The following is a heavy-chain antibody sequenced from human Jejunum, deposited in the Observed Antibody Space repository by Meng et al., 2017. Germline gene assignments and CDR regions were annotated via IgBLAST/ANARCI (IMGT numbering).Heavy chain of an antibody. D-gene: IGHD5-24*01. J-gene: IGHJ4*02. CDR3: ARDSETYPTYFDY. CDR1: GGSVSSGFYY. Sequence: QGQLKESGQGLVGPSETLSLPCTVSGGSVSSGFYYWSWIRQPPGKGLEWIGYISDSGTTNYNPSLKSRVTMSVDTSKNHFSLKLTSVTAADTAVYFCARDSETYPTYFDYWGQGTLVTVSS. CDR2: ISDSGTT. V-gene: IGHV4-61*03.